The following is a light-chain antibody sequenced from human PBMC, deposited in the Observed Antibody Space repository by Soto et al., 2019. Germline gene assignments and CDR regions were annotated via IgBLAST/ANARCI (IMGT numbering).Light chain of an antibody. V-gene: IGKV1-39*01. Sequence: DIPMTQSPSSLSASVGDRVTITCRASQSLSSYLNWYQQKPGKAPKLLIYGASSLQSGVPSRFSGSGSGTDFTLTISSLQPEDFATYSCQQSYSTPWTFGQGTKVEIK. CDR1: QSLSSY. CDR2: GAS. J-gene: IGKJ1*01. CDR3: QQSYSTPWT.